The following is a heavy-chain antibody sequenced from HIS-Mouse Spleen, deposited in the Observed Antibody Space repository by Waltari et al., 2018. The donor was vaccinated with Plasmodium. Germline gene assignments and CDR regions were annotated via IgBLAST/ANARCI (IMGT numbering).Heavy chain of an antibody. V-gene: IGHV1-2*02. Sequence: LFQSGSEVKKPGASVTLYCQASVYPFTGSHMHWLSQSRAPVLEWMGWINPNSGGTNYAQKCQGRVTMTRDTSSSTAYMELSRLRSDDTAVYYCARVLGYKAAAGTFVEYFQHWGQGTLVTVSS. D-gene: IGHD6-13*01. CDR2: INPNSGGT. CDR1: VYPFTGSH. CDR3: ARVLGYKAAAGTFVEYFQH. J-gene: IGHJ1*01.